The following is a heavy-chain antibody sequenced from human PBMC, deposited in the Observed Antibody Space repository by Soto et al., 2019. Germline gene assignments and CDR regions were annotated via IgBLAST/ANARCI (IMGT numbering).Heavy chain of an antibody. J-gene: IGHJ4*02. D-gene: IGHD6-19*01. CDR1: GGSISSYY. CDR2: IYYSGST. CDR3: ARGAGYSSDWYNY. V-gene: IGHV4-59*01. Sequence: LSLTCTVSGGSISSYYWSWIRQPPGKGLEWIGYIYYSGSTNYNPSLKSRVTISVDTSKNQFSLKLSSVTAADTAVYYCARGAGYSSDWYNYWGQGTLVTVSS.